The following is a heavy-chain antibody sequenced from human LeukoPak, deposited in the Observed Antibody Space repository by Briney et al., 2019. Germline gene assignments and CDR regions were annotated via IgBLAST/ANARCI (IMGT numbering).Heavy chain of an antibody. Sequence: SETLSLTCTVSGGSISSYYWSWIRQPPGKGLEWIGYIYYSGSTNYNPSLKSRVTISVDTSKNQFSLKLSSVTAADTAVYYCAREVLRFFDPWGQGTLVTVSS. CDR1: GGSISSYY. CDR3: AREVLRFFDP. V-gene: IGHV4-59*12. D-gene: IGHD3-3*01. CDR2: IYYSGST. J-gene: IGHJ5*02.